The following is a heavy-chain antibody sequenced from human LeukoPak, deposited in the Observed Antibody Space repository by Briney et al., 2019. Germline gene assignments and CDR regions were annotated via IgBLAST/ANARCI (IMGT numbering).Heavy chain of an antibody. D-gene: IGHD1-14*01. CDR2: INSDGSST. J-gene: IGHJ4*02. Sequence: GGSLRLSCAASGLTFSSSWMHWVRQTPGKGLVWVSRINSDGSSTSYADSVKGRFTISRDNAKNTLSLQMNSLRAEDTAVYYCTRASRKEPDYWGQGTLVTVSS. CDR3: TRASRKEPDY. CDR1: GLTFSSSW. V-gene: IGHV3-74*01.